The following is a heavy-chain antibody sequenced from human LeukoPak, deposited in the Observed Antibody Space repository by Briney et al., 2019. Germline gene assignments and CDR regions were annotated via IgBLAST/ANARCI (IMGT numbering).Heavy chain of an antibody. CDR2: IYYSGST. Sequence: SETLSLTCTVSGGSISSSSYYWGWIRQPPGKGLEWIGSIYYSGSTYYNPSLKSRVTISVDTSKNQFSLKLSSVTAADTAVYYCAREGQAAILYYYYMDVWGKGTTVTVSS. V-gene: IGHV4-39*07. CDR3: AREGQAAILYYYYMDV. CDR1: GGSISSSSYY. J-gene: IGHJ6*03. D-gene: IGHD2-2*01.